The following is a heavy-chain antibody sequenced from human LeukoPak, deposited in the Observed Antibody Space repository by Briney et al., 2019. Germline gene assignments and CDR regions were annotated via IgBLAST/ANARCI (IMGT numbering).Heavy chain of an antibody. Sequence: PGGSLRLSCAASEFTVSSNYMSWVRQAPGKGLEWVSVIYSGGSTYYADSVKGRFTISRDNSKNTLYLQMNSLRAEDTAVYYCARVSGWLFDYWGQGTLVTVSS. V-gene: IGHV3-53*01. CDR1: EFTVSSNY. D-gene: IGHD6-19*01. J-gene: IGHJ4*02. CDR3: ARVSGWLFDY. CDR2: IYSGGST.